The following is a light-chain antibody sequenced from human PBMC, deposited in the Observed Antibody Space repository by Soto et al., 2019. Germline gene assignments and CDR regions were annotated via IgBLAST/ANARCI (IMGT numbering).Light chain of an antibody. J-gene: IGKJ1*01. V-gene: IGKV3-20*01. Sequence: EIVLTQSPGTLSLSPGERATLSCRASQSVSNNLAWYQQKPGQAPRLVIYGASTRATGIPARFSGSGSGTDFTLTISRLEPEDFAVYYCQQYGSSPWTFGQGTKVDIK. CDR2: GAS. CDR3: QQYGSSPWT. CDR1: QSVSNN.